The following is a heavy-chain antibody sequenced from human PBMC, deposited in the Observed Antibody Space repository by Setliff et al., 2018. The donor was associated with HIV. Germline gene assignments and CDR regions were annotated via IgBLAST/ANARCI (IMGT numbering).Heavy chain of an antibody. CDR2: ISYGGGLK. V-gene: IGHV3-30*04. Sequence: PGGSLRLSCAASGFTFSNYAMHWVRQAPGKGLEWVAVISYGGGLKLYADSVKGRFTISRDNSKNTLYLQMNSLRAEDAAVYYCARGASSSWYYFDYWGQGALVTVSS. J-gene: IGHJ4*02. CDR3: ARGASSSWYYFDY. D-gene: IGHD6-13*01. CDR1: GFTFSNYA.